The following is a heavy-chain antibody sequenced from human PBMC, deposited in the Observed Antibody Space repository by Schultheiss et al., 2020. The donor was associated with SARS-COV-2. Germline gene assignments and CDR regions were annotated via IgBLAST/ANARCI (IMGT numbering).Heavy chain of an antibody. CDR1: GFSFGSYT. Sequence: GGSLRLSCVASGFSFGSYTMNWVRQSPGKGLEWVSSFGGTDGRVTHADSVKGRFTISRDNSKNTLYLQMNSLRAEDTAVYYCATGGSSTYADYFDYWGQGTLVTVSS. CDR2: FGGTDGRV. J-gene: IGHJ4*02. CDR3: ATGGSSTYADYFDY. D-gene: IGHD2-2*01. V-gene: IGHV3-23*01.